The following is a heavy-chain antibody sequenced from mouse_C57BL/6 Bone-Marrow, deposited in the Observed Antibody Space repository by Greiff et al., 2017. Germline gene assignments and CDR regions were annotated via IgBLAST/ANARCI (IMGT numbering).Heavy chain of an antibody. V-gene: IGHV5-4*01. CDR2: ISDGGSYT. D-gene: IGHD1-1*01. J-gene: IGHJ1*03. Sequence: EVKLVESGGGLVKPGGSLKLSCAASGFTFSSYAMSWVRQTPEKRLEWVATISDGGSYTYYPDNVKGRFTISRDNAKNNLYLQMSHLKSEDTAMYYCARDYYGSSSDWYFDVWGTGTTVTVSS. CDR1: GFTFSSYA. CDR3: ARDYYGSSSDWYFDV.